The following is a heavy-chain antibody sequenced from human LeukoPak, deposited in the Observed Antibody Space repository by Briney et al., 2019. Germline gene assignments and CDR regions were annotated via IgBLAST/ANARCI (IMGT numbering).Heavy chain of an antibody. Sequence: PSETLSLTCAVYGGSFSGYYWSWIRQPPGKGLEWIGEINHSGSTNYNPSLKSRVTISVDTSKNQFSLKLSSVTAADTAVYYCARGQLRPRYWGQGTLVTVSS. CDR3: ARGQLRPRY. J-gene: IGHJ4*02. CDR1: GGSFSGYY. CDR2: INHSGST. D-gene: IGHD5-24*01. V-gene: IGHV4-34*01.